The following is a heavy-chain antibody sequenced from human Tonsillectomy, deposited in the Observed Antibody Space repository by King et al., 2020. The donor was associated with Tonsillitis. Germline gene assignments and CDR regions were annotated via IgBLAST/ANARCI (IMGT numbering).Heavy chain of an antibody. CDR1: GFTFSSYA. Sequence: VQLVESGGGVVQPGRSLRLSCAASGFTFSSYAMHWVRQTPGKGLEWVAVISYDGSNKYYADSVKGRFTISRDNSKNTLYLQMNSLRAEDTAVYYCARDRERYQPLLSGDAFDIWGQGTMVTVSS. V-gene: IGHV3-30-3*01. CDR3: ARDRERYQPLLSGDAFDI. J-gene: IGHJ3*02. CDR2: ISYDGSNK. D-gene: IGHD2-2*01.